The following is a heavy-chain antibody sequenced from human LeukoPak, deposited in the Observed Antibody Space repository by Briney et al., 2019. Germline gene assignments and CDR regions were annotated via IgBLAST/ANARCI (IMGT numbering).Heavy chain of an antibody. CDR2: MKSTTDGGST. Sequence: PGGSLRLSCAASGFTFSSYAMSWVRQAPGKGLEWVGRMKSTTDGGSTDYAAPVKGRFIISRDDSEKMAYLEMNRLKIEDTAVYYCSTHPTSGFWGQGTLVTVSS. CDR3: STHPTSGF. D-gene: IGHD2-15*01. CDR1: GFTFSSYA. V-gene: IGHV3-15*01. J-gene: IGHJ4*02.